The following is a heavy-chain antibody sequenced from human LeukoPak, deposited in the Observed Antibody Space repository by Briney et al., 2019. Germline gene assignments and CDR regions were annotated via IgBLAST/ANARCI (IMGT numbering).Heavy chain of an antibody. CDR2: IWYDGSNK. Sequence: PGGSLRLSCAASGFTFSSYGMHWVRQAPGKGPEWVAVIWYDGSNKYYADSVKGRFTISRDNSKNTLYLQMNSLRAEDTAVYYCARDGGDDYYDSSGYWGLDYWGQGTLVTVSS. V-gene: IGHV3-33*01. D-gene: IGHD3-22*01. CDR3: ARDGGDDYYDSSGYWGLDY. J-gene: IGHJ4*02. CDR1: GFTFSSYG.